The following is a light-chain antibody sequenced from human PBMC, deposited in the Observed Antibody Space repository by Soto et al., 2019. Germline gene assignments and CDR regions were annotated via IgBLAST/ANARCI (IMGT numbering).Light chain of an antibody. CDR1: QSISTY. V-gene: IGKV1-39*01. Sequence: DIQMTQSRFSLFASVGDRVTITCRASQSISTYLNWYQQKLVKAPKLLXYAASSLQSGVPSRFSGSGSGTDFTLTISSLQTEDFATYYCQQSYSTPWITFGQGTRLEIK. CDR2: AAS. CDR3: QQSYSTPWIT. J-gene: IGKJ5*01.